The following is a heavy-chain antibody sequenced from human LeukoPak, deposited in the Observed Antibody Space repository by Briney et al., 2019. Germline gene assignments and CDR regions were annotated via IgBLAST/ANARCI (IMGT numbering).Heavy chain of an antibody. J-gene: IGHJ4*02. V-gene: IGHV4-34*01. CDR3: ARVRTTFGVFADY. CDR1: GGSFSSYY. Sequence: PSETLSLTCGVYGGSFSSYYWNWIRQPPGKGLEWIGEINHSGSTNYNSSLKSRVTISVDTSKKQFSLKLNSLTAADTAVYYCARVRTTFGVFADYWGQGALVTVSS. CDR2: INHSGST. D-gene: IGHD3-3*01.